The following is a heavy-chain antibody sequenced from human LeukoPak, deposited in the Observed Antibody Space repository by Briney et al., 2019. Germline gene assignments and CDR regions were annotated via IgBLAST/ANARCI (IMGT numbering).Heavy chain of an antibody. CDR1: GYTFTNYA. Sequence: ASVRVSCKASGYTFTNYAISWVRQAPGQGLEWMGWISGYNGDTNYAQKFQGRVTMTTDTSTSTAYMELGSLSSDDTAVYYCAREGSSSRSPEVYWGQGTLVTVSS. J-gene: IGHJ4*02. CDR2: ISGYNGDT. V-gene: IGHV1-18*01. CDR3: AREGSSSRSPEVY. D-gene: IGHD6-13*01.